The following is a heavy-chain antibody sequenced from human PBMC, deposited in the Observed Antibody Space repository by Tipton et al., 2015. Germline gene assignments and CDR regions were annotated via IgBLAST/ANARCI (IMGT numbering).Heavy chain of an antibody. CDR2: IFHSGPT. CDR3: ARDSSSLYTGTYFFAD. V-gene: IGHV4-59*01. CDR1: GGSISSDY. Sequence: TLSLTCTVSGGSISSDYWTWIRQPPGRGLEWIGNIFHSGPTNCNPSLRSRVTISIDTSNNQSSLRLTSVTAADTAVYYCARDSSSLYTGTYFFADWGRRTLVTVSS. D-gene: IGHD1-26*01. J-gene: IGHJ4*02.